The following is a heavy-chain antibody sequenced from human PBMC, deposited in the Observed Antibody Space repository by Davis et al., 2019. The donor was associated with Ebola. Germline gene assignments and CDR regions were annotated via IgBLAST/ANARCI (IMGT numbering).Heavy chain of an antibody. J-gene: IGHJ5*02. CDR2: VNRDGSQT. D-gene: IGHD1-26*01. V-gene: IGHV3-7*03. CDR1: GFTLETYW. CDR3: ATDAWGGFDP. Sequence: PGGSLRLSCSASGFTLETYWMSWVRQAQGQGLEWVATVNRDGSQTYYVDSVKGRFTMSRDNAKNSLYLQMNSLTVEDTAVYYCATDAWGGFDPWGQGTLVTVSS.